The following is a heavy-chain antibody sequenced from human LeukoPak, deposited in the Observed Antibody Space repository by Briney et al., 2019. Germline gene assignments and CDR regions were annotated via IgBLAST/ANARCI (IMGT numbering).Heavy chain of an antibody. D-gene: IGHD6-19*01. CDR3: ARDEYSSGWMGAFDI. J-gene: IGHJ3*02. CDR1: GYSFTGYY. V-gene: IGHV1-2*02. CDR2: INPNSGGT. Sequence: ASVKVSCKASGYSFTGYYMHWVRQAPGQGLEWMGWINPNSGGTNYAQKFQGRVTMTRDTSISTAYMELSRLRSDDTAVYYCARDEYSSGWMGAFDIWGQGTMVTVSS.